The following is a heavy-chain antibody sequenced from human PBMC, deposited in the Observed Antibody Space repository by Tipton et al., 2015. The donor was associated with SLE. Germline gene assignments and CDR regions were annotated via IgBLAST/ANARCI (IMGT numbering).Heavy chain of an antibody. Sequence: TLSLTCSVSVGSISSYFWSWIRQPPGKGLEWIGNINYSGTTYYNPSLKTRVTISVDSSKVHFSLRLTSVTAADTAVYFCARAIGANYFNFWGQGSLVTVSS. D-gene: IGHD3-16*01. J-gene: IGHJ4*02. CDR3: ARAIGANYFNF. CDR1: VGSISSYF. V-gene: IGHV4-59*12. CDR2: INYSGTT.